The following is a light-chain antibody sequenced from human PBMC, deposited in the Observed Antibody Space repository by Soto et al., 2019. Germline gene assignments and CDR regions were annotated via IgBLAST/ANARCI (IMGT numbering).Light chain of an antibody. CDR1: QSLNDW. V-gene: IGKV1-5*03. J-gene: IGKJ1*01. CDR2: KAS. CDR3: QQYNGYPWT. Sequence: DNRVIQSPSTLSASVGDRVTITCRASQSLNDWLAWYQQKPGKAPKLLIYKASGLESGVPSRFSGSGSGTEFTLTISSLQPDDFATYYCQQYNGYPWTFGQGTKVEIK.